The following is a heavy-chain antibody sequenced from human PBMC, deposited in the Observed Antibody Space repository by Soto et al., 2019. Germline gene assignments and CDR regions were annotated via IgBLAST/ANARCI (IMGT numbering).Heavy chain of an antibody. CDR2: ISDSGSST. CDR1: GFPFSSYA. Sequence: PGGSLRLSCAASGFPFSSYAISWVRQAPWKGLELLSGISDSGSSTYYADSVKGRFTVSRDNSKNTLYLQMNSLRVDDTDVYYCAKANGRNYGDRLSDSCGQGTLFTVCS. CDR3: AKANGRNYGDRLSDS. D-gene: IGHD1-1*01. J-gene: IGHJ4*02. V-gene: IGHV3-23*01.